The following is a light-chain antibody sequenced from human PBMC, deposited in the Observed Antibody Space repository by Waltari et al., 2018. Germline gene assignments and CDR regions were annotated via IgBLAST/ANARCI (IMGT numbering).Light chain of an antibody. J-gene: IGKJ1*01. CDR1: QDINKW. Sequence: DIQMTQSPSSVSASVGDRVTITCRATQDINKWLSLYQQRTGKAPTLLIYGTSTLQSGVPSRFSGTGSATSFTLTISRLQPEDSATYFCQQGDSFPPTFGQGTKVEIK. CDR2: GTS. V-gene: IGKV1-12*01. CDR3: QQGDSFPPT.